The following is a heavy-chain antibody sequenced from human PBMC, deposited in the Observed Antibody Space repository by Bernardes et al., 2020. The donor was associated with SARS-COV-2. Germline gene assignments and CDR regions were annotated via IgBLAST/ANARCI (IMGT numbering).Heavy chain of an antibody. CDR3: ARGSAAVVSHFMLLFANWYFDL. D-gene: IGHD2-15*01. CDR1: SGSFSGYY. J-gene: IGHJ2*01. Sequence: SETLSLTCAVYSGSFSGYYWSWIRQTPGKGLEWIGEINDSGSTKYNPALKSRVTISVDPSKNQFSLKLNSVTAADMAVYYCARGSAAVVSHFMLLFANWYFDLWGRGTLVTVSS. V-gene: IGHV4-34*01. CDR2: INDSGST.